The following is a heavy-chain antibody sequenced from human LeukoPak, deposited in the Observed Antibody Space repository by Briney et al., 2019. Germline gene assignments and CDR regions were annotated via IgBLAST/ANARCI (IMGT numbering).Heavy chain of an antibody. CDR3: ASISTVTTAGYFDY. Sequence: PGGSLRLSCAASGFTVSSNYMSWVRQAPGKGLEWVSVIYSGGSTYYADSVKGRFTISRDNSKNTLYLQMNSLRAEDTAVYYCASISTVTTAGYFDYWGQGTLVTVSS. CDR1: GFTVSSNY. V-gene: IGHV3-66*01. D-gene: IGHD4-17*01. J-gene: IGHJ4*02. CDR2: IYSGGST.